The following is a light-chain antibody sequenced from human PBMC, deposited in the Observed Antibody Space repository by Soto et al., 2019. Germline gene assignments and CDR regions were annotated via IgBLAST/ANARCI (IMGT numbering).Light chain of an antibody. CDR2: GAS. J-gene: IGKJ4*01. V-gene: IGKV3-20*01. Sequence: EIVLTQSPGTLSLSPGERATLSCRASQSVTSSYLAWYQHKRGQAPRLLIYGASNRATGIPDRFSGSGSGTDFTLTISSLQSEDFAVYYCQQYKNWPPLTFGGGTKVEIK. CDR3: QQYKNWPPLT. CDR1: QSVTSSY.